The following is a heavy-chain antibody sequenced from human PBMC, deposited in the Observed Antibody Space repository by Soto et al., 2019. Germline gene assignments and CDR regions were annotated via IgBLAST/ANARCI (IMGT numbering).Heavy chain of an antibody. Sequence: SETLSLTCTVSGGSISSSSYYWGWIRQPPGKGLEWIGSIYYSGSTYYNPSLKSRVTISVDTSKNQFSLKLSSVTAADTAVYYCASGPWVGSSWYHGYYYYYMDVWGKGTTVTVSS. J-gene: IGHJ6*03. CDR2: IYYSGST. CDR3: ASGPWVGSSWYHGYYYYYMDV. D-gene: IGHD6-13*01. CDR1: GGSISSSSYY. V-gene: IGHV4-39*01.